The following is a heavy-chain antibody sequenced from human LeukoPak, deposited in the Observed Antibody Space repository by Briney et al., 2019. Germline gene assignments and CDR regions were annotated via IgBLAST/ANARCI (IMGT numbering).Heavy chain of an antibody. Sequence: GGSVRLSCAASGFTLSSYWMHWVRQAPGKGLVWVSHINIDGSNTRYADSVKGRFTISRDNAENTLYLQMNSLRVDDTAVYYCATSRTFDYWGQGTLVTVSS. J-gene: IGHJ4*02. V-gene: IGHV3-74*01. CDR2: INIDGSNT. CDR1: GFTLSSYW. CDR3: ATSRTFDY.